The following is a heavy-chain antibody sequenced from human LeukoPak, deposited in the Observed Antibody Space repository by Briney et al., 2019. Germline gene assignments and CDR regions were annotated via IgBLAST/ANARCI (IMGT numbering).Heavy chain of an antibody. J-gene: IGHJ4*02. CDR3: ARDSGSGYDRRAFDY. Sequence: SVKVSCKASGGTFSSYAVSWVRQAPGQGLEWMGGIIPIFGTANYAQKFQGRVTITADESTSTAYMELSSLRSEDTAVYYCARDSGSGYDRRAFDYWGQGTLVTVSS. D-gene: IGHD5-12*01. CDR1: GGTFSSYA. CDR2: IIPIFGTA. V-gene: IGHV1-69*13.